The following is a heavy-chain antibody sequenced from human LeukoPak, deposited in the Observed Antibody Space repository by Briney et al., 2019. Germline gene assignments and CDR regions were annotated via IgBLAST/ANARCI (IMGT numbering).Heavy chain of an antibody. D-gene: IGHD2-15*01. V-gene: IGHV4-59*08. CDR1: GGSINGY. Sequence: SETLSLTCTVSGGSINGYWSWIRQPPGKGLEWIAYIHYTGTTNLNPSLKSRVTMSVDTSNNRVSLTPNSVTAADTAVYYCARHSTDSVGGGWLDPWGQGTLVTVSS. CDR2: IHYTGTT. J-gene: IGHJ5*02. CDR3: ARHSTDSVGGGWLDP.